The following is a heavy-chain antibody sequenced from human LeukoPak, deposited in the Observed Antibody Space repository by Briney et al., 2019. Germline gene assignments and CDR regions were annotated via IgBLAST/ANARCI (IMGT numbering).Heavy chain of an antibody. J-gene: IGHJ4*02. D-gene: IGHD3-3*01. CDR1: GYTFTGDY. CDR3: ATGIGTLWSGYYHDY. Sequence: ASVKVSCKASGYTFTGDYIHWGRQAPGQGLEWMGRIIPVLGVANYAQKFQGRVTISADKSTSTAYMEVSSLRSEDTAVYYCATGIGTLWSGYYHDYWGQGTLVTVSS. CDR2: IIPVLGVA. V-gene: IGHV1-69*04.